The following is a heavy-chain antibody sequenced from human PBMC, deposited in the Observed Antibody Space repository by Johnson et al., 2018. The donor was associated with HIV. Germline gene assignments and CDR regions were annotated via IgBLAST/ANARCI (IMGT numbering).Heavy chain of an antibody. Sequence: QVQLVESGGGVVQPGRSLRLSCAASGFTFSSYGMHWVRQAPGKGLEWVSVLNSGGGTYFADSVPGRFTISRDNPKNPLDLQMNSLRDEDTAVYYCAKRGRTYYDFWSGYSGDAFDIWGQGTLVTVSS. D-gene: IGHD3-3*01. V-gene: IGHV3-NL1*01. CDR2: LNSGGGT. CDR1: GFTFSSYG. J-gene: IGHJ3*02. CDR3: AKRGRTYYDFWSGYSGDAFDI.